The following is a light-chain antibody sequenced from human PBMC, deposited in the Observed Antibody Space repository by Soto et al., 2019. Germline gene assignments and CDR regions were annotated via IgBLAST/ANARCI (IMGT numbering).Light chain of an antibody. V-gene: IGLV1-44*01. J-gene: IGLJ3*02. CDR1: SSNIGSNT. CDR2: GN. CDR3: QSYDSSLSRRGV. Sequence: QAVVTQPPSASGTPGQRVTISCSGSSSNIGSNTVNWYQQLPGTAPKLLVAGNRPSGVPDRFSVSKSGASASLAITGLQAEDEADYYCQSYDSSLSRRGVFGGGTQLTVL.